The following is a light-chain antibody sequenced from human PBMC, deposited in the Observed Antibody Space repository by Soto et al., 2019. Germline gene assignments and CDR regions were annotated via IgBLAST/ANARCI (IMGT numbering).Light chain of an antibody. CDR1: SSSIGAPYD. CDR3: QSYDRSLGGVV. J-gene: IGLJ2*01. V-gene: IGLV1-40*01. Sequence: QSVLTQPPSVSGAPGRRVTISCTGSSSSIGAPYDVHWYQQLPGTAPKLLIHGNTNRPSGVPDRFSGSKSGTSAALAITGLQPEDEADYYCQSYDRSLGGVVFGGGTKLTVL. CDR2: GNT.